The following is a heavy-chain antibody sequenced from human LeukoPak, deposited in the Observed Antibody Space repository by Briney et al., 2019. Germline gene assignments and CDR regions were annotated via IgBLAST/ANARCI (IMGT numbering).Heavy chain of an antibody. J-gene: IGHJ4*02. Sequence: PGGSLRLSCAASGFTVSSNYMSWVRQAPGKGLEWVSVIYSCGSTYYADSVKGRFTISRDNSKNTLYLQMNSLRAEDTAVYYCANYCSTASCSAPFQWGQGTLVTVSS. CDR1: GFTVSSNY. CDR2: IYSCGST. V-gene: IGHV3-66*03. D-gene: IGHD2-2*01. CDR3: ANYCSTASCSAPFQ.